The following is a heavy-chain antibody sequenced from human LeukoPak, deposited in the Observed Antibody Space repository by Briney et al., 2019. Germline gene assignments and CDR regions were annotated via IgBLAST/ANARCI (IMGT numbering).Heavy chain of an antibody. V-gene: IGHV3-30*04. J-gene: IGHJ3*02. D-gene: IGHD3-3*01. CDR3: ARGFRLRFLEWLPSDAFDI. CDR2: ISYDGSNK. Sequence: PGGSLRLSCAASGFTFSSYAMHWVRQAPGKGLEWVAVISYDGSNKYYADSVKGRFTISRDNSKNTLYLQMNSLRAEDTAVYYCARGFRLRFLEWLPSDAFDIWGQGTMVTVSS. CDR1: GFTFSSYA.